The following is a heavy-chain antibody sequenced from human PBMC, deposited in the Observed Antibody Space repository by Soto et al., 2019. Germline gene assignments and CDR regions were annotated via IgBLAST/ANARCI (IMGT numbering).Heavy chain of an antibody. Sequence: GGSLRLSCAASGFTFSSYSMNWVRQAPGKGLEWVSYISSSSSTIYYADSVKGRFTISRDNAKNSLYLQMNSLRDEDTAVYYCARDRANFWSGYYPDYYYYGMDVWGQGTTVTVSS. CDR2: ISSSSSTI. D-gene: IGHD3-3*01. J-gene: IGHJ6*02. CDR3: ARDRANFWSGYYPDYYYYGMDV. CDR1: GFTFSSYS. V-gene: IGHV3-48*02.